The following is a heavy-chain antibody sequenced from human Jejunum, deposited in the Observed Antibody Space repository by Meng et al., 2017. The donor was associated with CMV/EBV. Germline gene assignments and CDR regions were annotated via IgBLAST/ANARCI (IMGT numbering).Heavy chain of an antibody. Sequence: RSTSDWVWTRHAPGKGREWIGSIYYSGSTYYNPSLKSRVTISVDTSKNQFSLKLSSVTAADTAVYYCARDHSPFMVRGEFDYWGQGTLVTVSS. CDR1: RSTSD. J-gene: IGHJ4*02. V-gene: IGHV4-39*07. D-gene: IGHD3-10*01. CDR3: ARDHSPFMVRGEFDY. CDR2: IYYSGST.